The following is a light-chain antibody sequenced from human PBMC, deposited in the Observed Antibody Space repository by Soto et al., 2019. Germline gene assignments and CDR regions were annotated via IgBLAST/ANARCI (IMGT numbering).Light chain of an antibody. CDR3: QQYGSSPRT. V-gene: IGKV3-20*01. CDR1: QSVSSGY. CDR2: RAS. J-gene: IGKJ1*01. Sequence: EIVLTQSPGTLPLSPGERATLSCRASQSVSSGYLAWYQHKPGQAPRLLIYRASGRATGIPDRFSGSGSGTDFTLTISRLEPEDFAVYYCQQYGSSPRTFGQGTKVDIK.